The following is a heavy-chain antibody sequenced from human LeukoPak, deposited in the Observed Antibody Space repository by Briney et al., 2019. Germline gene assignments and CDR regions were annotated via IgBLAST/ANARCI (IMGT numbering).Heavy chain of an antibody. J-gene: IGHJ2*01. CDR2: IYYSGST. V-gene: IGHV4-59*01. CDR3: ARDGGNSDWYFDL. Sequence: PSETLSLTCTVSGGSISSYYWSWIRQPPGKGLEWIGYIYYSGSTNYNPSLKSRVTISVDTSKNQFSLKLSPVTAADTAVYYCARDGGNSDWYFDLWARGTLVTVSS. CDR1: GGSISSYY. D-gene: IGHD4-23*01.